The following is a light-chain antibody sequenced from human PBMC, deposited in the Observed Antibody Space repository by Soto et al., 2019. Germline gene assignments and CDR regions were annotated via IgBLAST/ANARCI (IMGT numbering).Light chain of an antibody. Sequence: QSVLTQPPSASGTPGQRVTISCSGSSSNIGSNTVNWCQQLPGTAPKLLIYSNHHRPSGVPDRFSGSKSGTSASLAISGLQSEDEADYYCAACDDSLNGYVFGTGTKVTVL. CDR3: AACDDSLNGYV. V-gene: IGLV1-44*01. CDR1: SSNIGSNT. J-gene: IGLJ1*01. CDR2: SNH.